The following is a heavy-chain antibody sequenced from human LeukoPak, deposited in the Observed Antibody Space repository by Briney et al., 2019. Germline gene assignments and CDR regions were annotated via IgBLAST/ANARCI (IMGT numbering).Heavy chain of an antibody. CDR3: ARTTSNDYYYYMDV. J-gene: IGHJ6*03. CDR1: GYSISSGYY. Sequence: SETLSLTCAVSGYSISSGYYWGWIRPPPGKGLEWIGSIYHSGSTYYNPSLKSRVTISVDTSKNQFSLKLSSVTAADTAVYYCARTTSNDYYYYMDVWGKGTTVTVSS. CDR2: IYHSGST. V-gene: IGHV4-38-2*01. D-gene: IGHD2-8*01.